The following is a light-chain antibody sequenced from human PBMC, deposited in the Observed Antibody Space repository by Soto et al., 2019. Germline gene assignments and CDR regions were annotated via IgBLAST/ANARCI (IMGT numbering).Light chain of an antibody. CDR1: SSDVGSYNL. Sequence: QSALPQPASVSGSPGQSITISCTGTSSDVGSYNLVSWYQQHPGKAPKLMIYEGSKRPSGVSNRFSGSKSGNTASLTISGLQAEDEADYYCCSYAGSSTLVVFGGGTQLTVL. J-gene: IGLJ2*01. CDR2: EGS. CDR3: CSYAGSSTLVV. V-gene: IGLV2-23*01.